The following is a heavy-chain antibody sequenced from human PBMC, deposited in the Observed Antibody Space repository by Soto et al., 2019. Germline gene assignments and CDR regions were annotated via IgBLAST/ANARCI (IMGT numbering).Heavy chain of an antibody. CDR1: GFTFTRYS. Sequence: GGSLRLSCAASGFTFTRYSMNWVRQAPGKGLEWVSSISSTTNYIYYGDSMKGRFTISRDNAKNSLYLEMNSLRDEDTAVYYCARESEDLTSNFDYWGQGTLVTVSS. J-gene: IGHJ4*02. CDR3: ARESEDLTSNFDY. V-gene: IGHV3-21*06. CDR2: ISSTTNYI.